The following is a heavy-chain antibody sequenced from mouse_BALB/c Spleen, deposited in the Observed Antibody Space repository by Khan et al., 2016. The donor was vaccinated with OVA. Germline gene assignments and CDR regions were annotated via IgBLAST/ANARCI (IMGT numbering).Heavy chain of an antibody. J-gene: IGHJ1*01. Sequence: QIQLVQSGPELKKPGETVKISCKASGYTFTNYGMNWVKQAPGKVLKWMGWINTYTGEPTYADDFKGRFAFSLETSASTAYLLINNLKNEDTSTYFCARGHWYYDVWGEGTTVTVSS. CDR3: ARGHWYYDV. V-gene: IGHV9-3-1*01. CDR2: INTYTGEP. CDR1: GYTFTNYG.